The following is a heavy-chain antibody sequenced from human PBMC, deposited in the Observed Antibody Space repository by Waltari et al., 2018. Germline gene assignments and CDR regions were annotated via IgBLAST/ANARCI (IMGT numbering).Heavy chain of an antibody. CDR1: GGSISSYNW. Sequence: QVQLQESGAGLVKPSETLSLTCAVSGGSISSYNWWCCVRQPRGKGLEWIGEINHSGSTNNNPSLKSRVTISVDTSKNQFSLKLSSVTAADTAVYYCARDSAGRYFDYWGQGTLVTVSS. D-gene: IGHD6-13*01. J-gene: IGHJ4*02. CDR2: INHSGST. V-gene: IGHV4-4*02. CDR3: ARDSAGRYFDY.